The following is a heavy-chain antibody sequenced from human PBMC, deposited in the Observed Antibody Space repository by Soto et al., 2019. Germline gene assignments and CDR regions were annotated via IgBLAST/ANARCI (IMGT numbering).Heavy chain of an antibody. D-gene: IGHD6-19*01. V-gene: IGHV3-30*02. CDR3: ARVAGTFYYYYGMDV. Sequence: GGSLRLSCAAPESIFRGYGMHWVRQAPGKGLEWVAIIRFDGSNKYYADSVKGRFTISRGNSKNTLYLQMNSLRAEDTAVYYCARVAGTFYYYYGMDVWGQGTTVTVSS. J-gene: IGHJ6*02. CDR1: ESIFRGYG. CDR2: IRFDGSNK.